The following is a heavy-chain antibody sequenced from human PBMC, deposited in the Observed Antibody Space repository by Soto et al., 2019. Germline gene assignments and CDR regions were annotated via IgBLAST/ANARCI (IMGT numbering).Heavy chain of an antibody. V-gene: IGHV3-11*05. CDR2: ISSGGSFT. Sequence: QVQLVESGGGLVKPGGSLRLSCAVSGFIFSDYYMTWIRQAPGKGLEWVSYISSGGSFTSYADSVKGRFTISRDSANHSLYLHMKRLRAEDTAVYYCARIRRSMSSLGFDYWGQGTLVTVSS. CDR3: ARIRRSMSSLGFDY. CDR1: GFIFSDYY. J-gene: IGHJ4*02.